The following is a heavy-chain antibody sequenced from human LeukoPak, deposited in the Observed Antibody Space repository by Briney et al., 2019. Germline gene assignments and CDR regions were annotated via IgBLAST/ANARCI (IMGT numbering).Heavy chain of an antibody. CDR1: GGSISSYF. CDR2: IYYSGFT. Sequence: SSETLSLTCTVSGGSISSYFWSWIRQPPGKGLEWIGYIYYSGFTNYNPSLKSRVTISIDTSKNQFSLKLSSVTAADTAVYYCARAHSSSPGRGAFDIWGQGTMVTVSS. V-gene: IGHV4-59*01. D-gene: IGHD6-6*01. J-gene: IGHJ3*02. CDR3: ARAHSSSPGRGAFDI.